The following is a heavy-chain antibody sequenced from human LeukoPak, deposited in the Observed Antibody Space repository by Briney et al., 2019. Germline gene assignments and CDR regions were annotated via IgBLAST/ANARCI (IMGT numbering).Heavy chain of an antibody. Sequence: GGSLRLSCAASGFTFSSYAMNWVRQAPGKGLEWVSSISGSGGSTYYADSVKGRFTISRDNSKNTLYLQMNSLRAEDTAVYYCARGGGNSEFDYWGQGTLVTVSS. CDR2: ISGSGGST. D-gene: IGHD4-23*01. V-gene: IGHV3-23*01. CDR3: ARGGGNSEFDY. CDR1: GFTFSSYA. J-gene: IGHJ4*02.